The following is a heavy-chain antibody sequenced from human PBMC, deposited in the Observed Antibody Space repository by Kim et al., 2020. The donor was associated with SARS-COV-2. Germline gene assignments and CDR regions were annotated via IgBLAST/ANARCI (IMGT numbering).Heavy chain of an antibody. CDR1: GFTFSSYA. D-gene: IGHD3-10*01. CDR2: ISGSGSST. J-gene: IGHJ4*02. CDR3: AKDGPLYYYGSGSYYTDY. V-gene: IGHV3-23*01. Sequence: GGSLRLSCAASGFTFSSYAMSWVRQAPGKGLEWVSAISGSGSSTYYADSVKGRFTISRDNSKNTLYLQMNSLRAEDTAVYYCAKDGPLYYYGSGSYYTDYWGQRTLVTVSS.